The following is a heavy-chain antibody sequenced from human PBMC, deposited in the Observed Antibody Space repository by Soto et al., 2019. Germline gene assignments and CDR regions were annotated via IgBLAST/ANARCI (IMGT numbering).Heavy chain of an antibody. D-gene: IGHD6-13*01. CDR2: ISYDGSNK. CDR1: GFTFSSYA. V-gene: IGHV3-30-3*01. CDR3: ARDSYSRSWYYYYYGMDV. J-gene: IGHJ6*02. Sequence: QVQLVESGGGVVQPGRSLRLSCAASGFTFSSYAMHWVRQAPGKGLEWVAVISYDGSNKYYADSVKGRFTTSRDNSKNTLYLQMNSLRAEDTAVYYCARDSYSRSWYYYYYGMDVWGQGTTVTVSS.